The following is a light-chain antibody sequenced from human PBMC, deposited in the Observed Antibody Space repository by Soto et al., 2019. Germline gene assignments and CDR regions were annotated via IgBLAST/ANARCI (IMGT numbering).Light chain of an antibody. J-gene: IGKJ1*01. CDR2: DAS. Sequence: DIQMTQSPSTLSASVGDRVTISCRASQSISSWLAWYQQKQGKPPKLLIFDASSLESGVPSRFSGRGSGTGFTLTISSLQPDDFATYYCQQYNSYSTFGQGTKVEIK. CDR3: QQYNSYST. V-gene: IGKV1-5*01. CDR1: QSISSW.